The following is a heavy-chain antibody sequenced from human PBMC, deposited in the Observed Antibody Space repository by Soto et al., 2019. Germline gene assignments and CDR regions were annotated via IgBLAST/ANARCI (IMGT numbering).Heavy chain of an antibody. J-gene: IGHJ4*02. CDR2: INPNSGGT. CDR1: GYTFTGYY. D-gene: IGHD6-19*01. CDR3: ARGLSSSGWAFHFPALY. Sequence: QVQLVQSGAEVKKPGASVKVSCKASGYTFTGYYMHWVRQAPGQGLEWMGWINPNSGGTNYAQKFAGRVPMTRDTSISTGYRERSRLRSYDTAVYYCARGLSSSGWAFHFPALYGGQGTLVTVSS. V-gene: IGHV1-2*02.